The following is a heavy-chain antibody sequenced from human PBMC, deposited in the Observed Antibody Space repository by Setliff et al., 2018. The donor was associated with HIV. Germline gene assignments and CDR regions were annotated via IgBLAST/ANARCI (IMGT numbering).Heavy chain of an antibody. CDR2: IIPILGTA. J-gene: IGHJ1*01. V-gene: IGHV1-69*11. CDR3: ARGGGVYCSGGSCYTSVDFQH. CDR1: GGTFSSYV. D-gene: IGHD2-15*01. Sequence: SVKVSCKASGGTFSSYVITWVRQAPGQGLEWMGRIIPILGTAIYAQKFQGRVTITADESTSTASMELSSLSSEDTAVYYCARGGGVYCSGGSCYTSVDFQHWGQGTLVTVSS.